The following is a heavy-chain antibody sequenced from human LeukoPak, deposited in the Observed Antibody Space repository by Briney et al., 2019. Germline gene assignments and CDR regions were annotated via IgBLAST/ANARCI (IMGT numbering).Heavy chain of an antibody. J-gene: IGHJ4*02. CDR3: TREPPDY. Sequence: GGSLRLSCTASGFIFGDYAMSWVRQAPGKGLEWVGFIRSKAYGGTTEYAASVKGRFTIPRDDSKSIAYLQMNSLKTEDTAVYYCTREPPDYWGQGTLVTVSS. CDR1: GFIFGDYA. CDR2: IRSKAYGGTT. V-gene: IGHV3-49*04.